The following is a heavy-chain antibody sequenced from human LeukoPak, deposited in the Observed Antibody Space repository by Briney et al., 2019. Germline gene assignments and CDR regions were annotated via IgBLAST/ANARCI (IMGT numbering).Heavy chain of an antibody. J-gene: IGHJ4*02. D-gene: IGHD1-14*01. CDR3: ARYRSTTYDY. CDR1: GFTFSDYA. V-gene: IGHV3-64*01. Sequence: GGSLRLSCAASGFTFSDYAMHWVRQAPGKGLEYVSAISTDGGGTYYTNSVKGRFTISRDNSKNALYLQMGSLRAEDMAVYYCARYRSTTYDYWGQETLVTVSS. CDR2: ISTDGGGT.